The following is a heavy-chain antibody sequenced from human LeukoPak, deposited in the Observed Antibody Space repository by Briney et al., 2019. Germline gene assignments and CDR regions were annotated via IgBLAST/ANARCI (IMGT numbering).Heavy chain of an antibody. Sequence: ASVKVSCKASGYTFTGYYMHWVRQAPGQGLEWMGWINPNSGGTNYAQKLQGRVTMTTDTSTSTAYMELRGLRSDDTAVYYCARAILGVTAIGRNAFDIWGQGTMVTVSS. CDR1: GYTFTGYY. CDR3: ARAILGVTAIGRNAFDI. V-gene: IGHV1-2*02. D-gene: IGHD2-21*02. J-gene: IGHJ3*02. CDR2: INPNSGGT.